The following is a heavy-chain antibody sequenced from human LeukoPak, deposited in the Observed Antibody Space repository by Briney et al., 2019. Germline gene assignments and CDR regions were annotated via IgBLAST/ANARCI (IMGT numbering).Heavy chain of an antibody. CDR1: GGSISSYY. CDR3: ARVSSSWSDAFDI. D-gene: IGHD6-13*01. Sequence: SETLSLTCTVSGGSISSYYWSWIRQPPGKGLEWIGYIYYSGSTNYNPSLKSRVTISVNTSKNQFSLTLSSVTAADTAVYYCARVSSSWSDAFDIWGQGTMVTVSS. CDR2: IYYSGST. J-gene: IGHJ3*02. V-gene: IGHV4-59*01.